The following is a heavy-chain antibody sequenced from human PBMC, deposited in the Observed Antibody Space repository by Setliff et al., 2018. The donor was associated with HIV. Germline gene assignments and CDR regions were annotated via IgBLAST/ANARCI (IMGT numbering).Heavy chain of an antibody. CDR1: GFTFSSYA. J-gene: IGHJ4*02. Sequence: GGSLRLSCAASGFTFSSYAMSWVRQAPGKGLEWVSRISGSSANIQYADSVRGRFTISRDNAKNSLYLQMNSLRAEDTAVYYCARASRGGYYDSSAYAYWGQGTLVTVSS. D-gene: IGHD3-22*01. V-gene: IGHV3-48*01. CDR2: ISGSSANI. CDR3: ARASRGGYYDSSAYAY.